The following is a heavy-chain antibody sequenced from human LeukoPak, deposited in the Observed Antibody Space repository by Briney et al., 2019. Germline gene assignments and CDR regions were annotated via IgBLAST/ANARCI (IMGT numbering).Heavy chain of an antibody. D-gene: IGHD6-13*01. CDR1: GFTFSSYT. Sequence: GGSLRLSCAASGFTFSSYTINWVRQAPGKGLEWVSSFSSSGTYIYYADSVKGRFTISRDNAKNSLYLQMNSLRAEDTAVYYCASDGIAAAGMPKDYWGQGTLVTVSS. CDR3: ASDGIAAAGMPKDY. CDR2: FSSSGTYI. V-gene: IGHV3-21*01. J-gene: IGHJ4*02.